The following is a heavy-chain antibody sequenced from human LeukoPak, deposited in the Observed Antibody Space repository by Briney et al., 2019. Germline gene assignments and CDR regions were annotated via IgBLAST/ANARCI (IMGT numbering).Heavy chain of an antibody. V-gene: IGHV4-59*08. Sequence: KPSETLSITCTVSGGSISSYYWSWIRQPPGKGLEWIGYIYYSGSTNYNPSLKSRVTISVDTSKNQFSLKLSSVTAADTAVYYCARQGDLRADFDYWGQGTLVTVSS. CDR3: ARQGDLRADFDY. CDR1: GGSISSYY. J-gene: IGHJ4*02. CDR2: IYYSGST. D-gene: IGHD2-21*02.